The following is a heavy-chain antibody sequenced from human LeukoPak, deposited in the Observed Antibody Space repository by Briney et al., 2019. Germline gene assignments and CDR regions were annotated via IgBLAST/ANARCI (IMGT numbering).Heavy chain of an antibody. J-gene: IGHJ5*02. Sequence: GGSLRLSCAASGFTFNDYAMHWVRQAPGKGLEWVSLISWGGSRYYSDSVKGRFTISRDNSKKSLYLQMNGLRSEDTALYYCAKDQGCSTTSCEYNRFDPWGQGTLVTV. V-gene: IGHV3-43*02. CDR2: ISWGGSR. D-gene: IGHD2-2*01. CDR1: GFTFNDYA. CDR3: AKDQGCSTTSCEYNRFDP.